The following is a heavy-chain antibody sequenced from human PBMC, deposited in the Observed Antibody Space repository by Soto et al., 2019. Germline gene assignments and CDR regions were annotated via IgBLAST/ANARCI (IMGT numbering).Heavy chain of an antibody. CDR1: GGSFSSNP. V-gene: IGHV1-69*01. D-gene: IGHD5-18*01. CDR3: ARGGRGYSSAPRYYFDY. CDR2: IIPIFATV. J-gene: IGHJ4*02. Sequence: QVQLVQSVSEVKKPGSSVKVSCKASGGSFSSNPISWVRQAPGQGLEWMAGIIPIFATVHYAQKFQGRVTLTADESTSTAHMELTSLRSEYTAVYFCARGGRGYSSAPRYYFDYSGQGTLVTVSS.